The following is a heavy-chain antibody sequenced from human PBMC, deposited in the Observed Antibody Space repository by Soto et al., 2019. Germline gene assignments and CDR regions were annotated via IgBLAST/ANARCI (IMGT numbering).Heavy chain of an antibody. J-gene: IGHJ6*03. CDR3: ARDSAIFGVVAAYYYYYMDV. D-gene: IGHD3-3*01. CDR2: INHSGST. CDR1: GGSFSGYY. V-gene: IGHV4-34*01. Sequence: SETLSLTCAVYGGSFSGYYWSWIRQPPGKGLEWIGEINHSGSTNYNPSLKSRVTISVDTSKNQFSLKLSSVTAADTAVYYCARDSAIFGVVAAYYYYYMDVWGKGTTVTVSS.